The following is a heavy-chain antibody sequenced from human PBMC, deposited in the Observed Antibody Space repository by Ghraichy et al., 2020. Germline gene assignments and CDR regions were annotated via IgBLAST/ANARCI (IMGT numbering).Heavy chain of an antibody. CDR1: GYTFTRYA. Sequence: ASVKVSCKASGYTFTRYAMNWVRQAPGQGFEWMGWIDTNTGNPTYDPGFAGRLVFSLDTSVSTAYLQIDSLKAEDTAVYYCARDGIQVAGSLAYDVWGQGTVVTVSS. V-gene: IGHV7-4-1*01. D-gene: IGHD6-19*01. CDR3: ARDGIQVAGSLAYDV. J-gene: IGHJ3*01. CDR2: IDTNTGNP.